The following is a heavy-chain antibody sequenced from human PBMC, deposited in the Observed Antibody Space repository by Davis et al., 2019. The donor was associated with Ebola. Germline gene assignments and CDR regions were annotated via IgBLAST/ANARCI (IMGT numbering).Heavy chain of an antibody. D-gene: IGHD5-24*01. CDR3: AKDNGWLHSY. V-gene: IGHV3-23*01. CDR2: IRAGGEET. CDR1: GFTFSSHA. Sequence: PGGSLRLSCAASGFTFSSHAVSGLRQAPGKGLEWVSAIRAGGEETFYGDSVKGRFTISRDNSNNTLYLQMNSLRAEDTAVYYCAKDNGWLHSYWGQGTLVTVSS. J-gene: IGHJ4*02.